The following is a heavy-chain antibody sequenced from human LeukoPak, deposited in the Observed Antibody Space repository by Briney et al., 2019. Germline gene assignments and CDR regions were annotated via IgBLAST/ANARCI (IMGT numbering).Heavy chain of an antibody. CDR1: GFTLSSYW. D-gene: IGHD3-9*01. Sequence: GGSLRLSCAASGFTLSSYWTSWVRQAPGKGLEWVANIKQDGNEKYYVDSVKGRFTISRDNAKNSLYLQMNSLRAEDTAVYYCARVSEDYDILTGYYFEEQKYYFDYWGQGTLVTVSS. CDR3: ARVSEDYDILTGYYFEEQKYYFDY. J-gene: IGHJ4*02. V-gene: IGHV3-7*03. CDR2: IKQDGNEK.